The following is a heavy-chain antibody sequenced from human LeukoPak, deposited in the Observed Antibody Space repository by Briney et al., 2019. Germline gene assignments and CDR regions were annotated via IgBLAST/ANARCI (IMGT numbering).Heavy chain of an antibody. CDR1: GFTFSDYD. Sequence: GGSLRLSCSASGFTFSDYDMNWVRQAPGKGLEWVSSISYLSSHVYYGDSVKGRFSISRDNAKNSLYLQMNSLGAEDTAIFYCGRAFPPLRTSSAGDLWGQGILVTVSS. D-gene: IGHD3-16*01. CDR2: ISYLSSHV. CDR3: GRAFPPLRTSSAGDL. J-gene: IGHJ4*02. V-gene: IGHV3-21*01.